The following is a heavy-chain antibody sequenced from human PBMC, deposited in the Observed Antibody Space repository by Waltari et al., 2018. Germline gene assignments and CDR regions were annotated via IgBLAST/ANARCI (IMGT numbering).Heavy chain of an antibody. CDR2: NYTSGST. V-gene: IGHV4-4*07. Sequence: QVQLQASGPGLVKPSETLSLTCPVPGGSIRSSYWSWIRQPAGKGLEWIGRNYTSGSTNYNPSLKSRVTMSVDTSKNQFSLKLSSVTAADTAVYYCARDTSGLGYFDLWGRGTLVTVSS. CDR3: ARDTSGLGYFDL. J-gene: IGHJ2*01. D-gene: IGHD5-12*01. CDR1: GGSIRSSY.